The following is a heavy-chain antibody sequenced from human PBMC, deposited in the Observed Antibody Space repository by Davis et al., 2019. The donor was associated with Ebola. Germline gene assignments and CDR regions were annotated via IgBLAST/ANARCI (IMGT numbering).Heavy chain of an antibody. CDR3: ARVGMVTYYDSSGYFY. CDR2: IYSGGST. Sequence: GESLTISCAASGFTVSSNYMSWVHQAPGKGLEWVSVIYSGGSTYYADSVKGRFTISRDNSKNTLYLQMNSLRAEDTAVYYCARVGMVTYYDSSGYFYWGQGTLITVSS. V-gene: IGHV3-53*01. CDR1: GFTVSSNY. J-gene: IGHJ4*02. D-gene: IGHD3-22*01.